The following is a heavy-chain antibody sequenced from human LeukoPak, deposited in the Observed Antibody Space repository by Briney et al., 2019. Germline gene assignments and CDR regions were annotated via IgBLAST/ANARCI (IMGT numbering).Heavy chain of an antibody. V-gene: IGHV4-61*02. D-gene: IGHD4-17*01. J-gene: IGHJ4*02. Sequence: SETLSLTCTVSGGSISSSGFYWGWLPQPAGRGLEWVGRIYTSGSTNYNPSLKSRVTISVDTSKNQFSLKLSSVTAADAAVYYCAREVLATVTTFWFDLWGQGTLVTVPS. CDR2: IYTSGST. CDR3: AREVLATVTTFWFDL. CDR1: GGSISSSGFY.